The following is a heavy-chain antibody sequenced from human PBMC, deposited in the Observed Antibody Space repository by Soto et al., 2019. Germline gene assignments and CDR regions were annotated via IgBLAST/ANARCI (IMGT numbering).Heavy chain of an antibody. D-gene: IGHD6-13*01. CDR3: AREVAVAGHDAFDI. V-gene: IGHV1-69*04. Sequence: SVKVSCKASGGTFSNYTISWVRQAPGQGLEWMGRIIPILGIGNYPQKFQGRATITADRSTSTAYMELSWLRSEDTAVYYCAREVAVAGHDAFDIWGQGTMVTVSS. CDR2: IIPILGIG. J-gene: IGHJ3*02. CDR1: GGTFSNYT.